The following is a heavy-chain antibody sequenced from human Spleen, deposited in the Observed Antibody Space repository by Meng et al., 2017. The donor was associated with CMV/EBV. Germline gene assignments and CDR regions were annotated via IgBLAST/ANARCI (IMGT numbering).Heavy chain of an antibody. Sequence: GESLKISCAASGFTFSSYGMHWVRQAPGKGLEWVAVIWYDGSNKYYADSVKGRFTISRDNSKNTLYLQMNSLRAEDTAVYYCARDTRTLYYYYGMDVWGQGTTVTVSS. D-gene: IGHD2-15*01. V-gene: IGHV3-33*01. CDR3: ARDTRTLYYYYGMDV. J-gene: IGHJ6*02. CDR1: GFTFSSYG. CDR2: IWYDGSNK.